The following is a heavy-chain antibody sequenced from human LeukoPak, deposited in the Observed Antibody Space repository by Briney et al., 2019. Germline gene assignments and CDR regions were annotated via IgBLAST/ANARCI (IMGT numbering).Heavy chain of an antibody. J-gene: IGHJ4*02. CDR3: ARELRQWELPLAFDY. V-gene: IGHV3-21*01. CDR2: ISSSSSYI. CDR1: GFTFSSYS. Sequence: PGGSLRLSCAASGFTFSSYSMNWVRQAPGKGLEWVSSISSSSSYIYYADSVKGRFTISRDNAKNSLYLQMNSLRAEDTAVYYCARELRQWELPLAFDYWGQGTLVTVSS. D-gene: IGHD1-26*01.